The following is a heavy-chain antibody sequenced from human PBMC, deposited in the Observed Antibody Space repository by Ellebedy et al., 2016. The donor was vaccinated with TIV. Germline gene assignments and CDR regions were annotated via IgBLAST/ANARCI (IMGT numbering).Heavy chain of an antibody. CDR1: GYTFTSYG. CDR3: ARGYSYGYGPLYYFDY. V-gene: IGHV1-18*01. Sequence: ASVKVSXXASGYTFTSYGISWVRQAPGQGLEWMGWISAYNGNTNYAQKLQGRVTMTTDTSTSTAYMELRSLRSDDTAVYYCARGYSYGYGPLYYFDYWGQGTLVTVSS. D-gene: IGHD5-18*01. J-gene: IGHJ4*02. CDR2: ISAYNGNT.